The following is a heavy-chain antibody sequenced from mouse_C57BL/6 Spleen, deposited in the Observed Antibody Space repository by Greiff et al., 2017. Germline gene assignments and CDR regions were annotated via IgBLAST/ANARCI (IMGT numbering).Heavy chain of an antibody. Sequence: QVQLQQSGPGLVQPSQSLSITCTVSGFSLTSYGVHWVRQSPGKGLEWLGVIWRGGSTDYNAAFISRLSISKDNSKSQVFFKMNSLQADDTAIYYCARNPFITTVVALDYWGQGTTLTVSS. D-gene: IGHD1-1*01. CDR2: IWRGGST. CDR1: GFSLTSYG. J-gene: IGHJ2*01. CDR3: ARNPFITTVVALDY. V-gene: IGHV2-2*01.